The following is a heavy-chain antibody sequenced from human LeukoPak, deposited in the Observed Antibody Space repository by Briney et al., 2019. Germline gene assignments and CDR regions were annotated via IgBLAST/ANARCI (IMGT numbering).Heavy chain of an antibody. J-gene: IGHJ4*02. Sequence: PGGSLRLSCAASGFTFSSYSMNWVRQAPGKGLEWVSSISSSSSYIYYADSVKGRFTISRDNAKNSLYLQMNSLRAEDTAVYHCARVSGSYFDYWGQGTLVTVSS. CDR1: GFTFSSYS. CDR2: ISSSSSYI. D-gene: IGHD1-26*01. V-gene: IGHV3-21*04. CDR3: ARVSGSYFDY.